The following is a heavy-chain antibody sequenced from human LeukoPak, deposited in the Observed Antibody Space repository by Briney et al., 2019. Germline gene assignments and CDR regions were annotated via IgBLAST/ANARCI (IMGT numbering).Heavy chain of an antibody. D-gene: IGHD4-23*01. J-gene: IGHJ4*02. CDR2: ISSSSSYI. CDR1: GFTFSSYS. V-gene: IGHV3-21*01. Sequence: GGSLRLSCAASGFTFSSYSMNWVRQAPGKGLEWVSSISSSSSYIYYADLVKGRFTISRDNAKNSLYLQMNSLRAEDTAVYYCARDQDYSGNRPGDYWGQGTLVTVSS. CDR3: ARDQDYSGNRPGDY.